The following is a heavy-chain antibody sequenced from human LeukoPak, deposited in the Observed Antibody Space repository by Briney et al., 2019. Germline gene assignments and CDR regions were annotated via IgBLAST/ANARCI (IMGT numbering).Heavy chain of an antibody. CDR1: GXTFSNYW. V-gene: IGHV3-7*04. CDR3: ARRKYFDSSGYYFDY. CDR2: IKRDGSEK. Sequence: GGSLRLSCAASGXTFSNYWMSWVRQAPGKGLEWVANIKRDGSEKYYVDSVKGRVTISRDNAKNSLYLQMNSLRAEDTAVFYCARRKYFDSSGYYFDYWGQGTLVTVSS. D-gene: IGHD3-22*01. J-gene: IGHJ4*02.